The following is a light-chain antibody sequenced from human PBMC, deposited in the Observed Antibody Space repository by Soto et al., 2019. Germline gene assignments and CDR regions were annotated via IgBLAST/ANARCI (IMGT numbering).Light chain of an antibody. J-gene: IGLJ3*02. Sequence: QSVLTQPPSVSAAPGQKVTISCSGSSSNIGNNYVSWYQQLPGTAPKLLIYDNYKRPSGIPDRFSGSKSGTSATLGITGLQTGDEADYYCGTWDNSLSGWVFGGGTKLTVL. CDR2: DNY. CDR3: GTWDNSLSGWV. CDR1: SSNIGNNY. V-gene: IGLV1-51*01.